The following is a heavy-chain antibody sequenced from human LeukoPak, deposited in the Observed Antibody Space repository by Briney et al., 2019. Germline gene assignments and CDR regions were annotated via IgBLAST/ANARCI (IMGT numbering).Heavy chain of an antibody. V-gene: IGHV5-51*01. CDR3: ARPGTFYCYGSGSCPLDY. J-gene: IGHJ4*02. CDR2: LYPGDSDT. Sequence: GESLNLPCKTSGYLFTSYWIGWVPQMPGKGLEWMWILYPGDSDTRYSPSFQGQVTISADKSISTAYLQWSSLKAADTAMYYCARPGTFYCYGSGSCPLDYWGQGTLVTVPS. D-gene: IGHD3-10*01. CDR1: GYLFTSYW.